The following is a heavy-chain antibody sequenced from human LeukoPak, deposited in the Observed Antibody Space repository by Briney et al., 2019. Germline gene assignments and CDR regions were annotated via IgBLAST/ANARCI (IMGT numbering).Heavy chain of an antibody. J-gene: IGHJ4*02. V-gene: IGHV3-30*02. CDR2: IRHDRSNT. CDR1: GFTFSASG. Sequence: GGSLRLSCAASGFTFSASGMHWVRQAPGQGLEWVAFIRHDRSNTYYADSVKGRFTISADNSKNTLYLQMNSLRAEDTAIYYCAKWADIVVVPAAIDYFDYWGQGTLVTVSS. D-gene: IGHD2-2*02. CDR3: AKWADIVVVPAAIDYFDY.